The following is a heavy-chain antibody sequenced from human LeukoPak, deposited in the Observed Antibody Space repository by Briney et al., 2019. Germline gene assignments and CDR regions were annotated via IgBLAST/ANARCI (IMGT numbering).Heavy chain of an antibody. CDR1: GFTFSGSA. CDR2: IRSKANSYAT. V-gene: IGHV3-73*01. CDR3: TSRTNDYYDSSGYPPPDY. Sequence: QPGGSLRLSCAASGFTFSGSAMHWVRQASGKGLEWVGRIRSKANSYATAYAASVKGRFTISRDDSKNTAYLQMNSLKTEDTAVYYCTSRTNDYYDSSGYPPPDYWGQGTLVTVSS. J-gene: IGHJ4*02. D-gene: IGHD3-22*01.